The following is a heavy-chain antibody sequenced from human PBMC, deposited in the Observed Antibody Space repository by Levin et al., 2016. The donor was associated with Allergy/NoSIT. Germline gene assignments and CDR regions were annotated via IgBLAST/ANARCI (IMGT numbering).Heavy chain of an antibody. Sequence: SGPTLVKPTQTLTLTCTFSGFSLSTSAVGVGWIRQPPGKALEWLALIYWNDDKRYSPSLKSRLSITKDTSENQVVLTMTNMDPVDTATYYCAHRLRGSGWYNGDFDYWGQGTLVTVSS. CDR3: AHRLRGSGWYNGDFDY. V-gene: IGHV2-5*01. J-gene: IGHJ4*02. D-gene: IGHD6-19*01. CDR2: IYWNDDK. CDR1: GFSLSTSAVG.